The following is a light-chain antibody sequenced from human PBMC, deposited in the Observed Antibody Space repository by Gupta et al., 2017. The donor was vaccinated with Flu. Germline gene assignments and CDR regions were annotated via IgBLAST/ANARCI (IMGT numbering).Light chain of an antibody. CDR3: QQYNNWPLT. Sequence: EIVMTQSPATLPVSPGERATLSCRASQSVSSNLAWYQQKPGQAPRLRIYGASTRATGIPARFSGSGSGTEFTLTISSLQSEDFAVYYCQQYNNWPLTFGGGTKVEIK. CDR2: GAS. CDR1: QSVSSN. V-gene: IGKV3-15*01. J-gene: IGKJ4*01.